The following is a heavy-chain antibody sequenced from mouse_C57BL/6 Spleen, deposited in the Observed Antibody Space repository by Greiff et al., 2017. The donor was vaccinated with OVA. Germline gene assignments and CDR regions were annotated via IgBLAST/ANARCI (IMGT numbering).Heavy chain of an antibody. V-gene: IGHV3-1*01. CDR3: ARAIYDGYWYFDV. D-gene: IGHD2-3*01. CDR1: GYSITSGYD. J-gene: IGHJ1*03. CDR2: ISYSGST. Sequence: EVQGVESGPGMVKPSQSLSLTCTVTGYSITSGYDWHWIRHFPGNKLEWMGYISYSGSTNYNPSLKSRISITHDTSKNHFFLKLNSVTTEDTATYYCARAIYDGYWYFDVWGTGTTVTVSS.